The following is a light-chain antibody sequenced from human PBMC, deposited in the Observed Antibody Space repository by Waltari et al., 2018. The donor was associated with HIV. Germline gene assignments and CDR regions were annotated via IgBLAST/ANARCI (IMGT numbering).Light chain of an antibody. J-gene: IGLJ1*01. CDR3: SSYTSSSTLYV. V-gene: IGLV2-14*01. Sequence: QSAPTQPASVSGSPGQSITISCTGTSSNVGAYPYVSWYQHHPGKAPKLLIYEVTNRPSGVSNRFSGSKSGNTASLTISGLQAEDEADYYCSSYTSSSTLYVFGTGTKVTVL. CDR2: EVT. CDR1: SSNVGAYPY.